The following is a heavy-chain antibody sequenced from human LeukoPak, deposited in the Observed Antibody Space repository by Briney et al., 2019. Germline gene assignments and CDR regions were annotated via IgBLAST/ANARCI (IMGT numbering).Heavy chain of an antibody. Sequence: PSETLSLTCTVSGGSISSYYWSWIRQPAGKGLEWIGRIYTSGSTNYNPSLKSRVTMSVGTSKNQFSLKLSSVTAADTAVYYCATHCSSTSCYGTDYWGQGTLVTVSS. J-gene: IGHJ4*02. D-gene: IGHD2-2*01. CDR1: GGSISSYY. V-gene: IGHV4-4*07. CDR3: ATHCSSTSCYGTDY. CDR2: IYTSGST.